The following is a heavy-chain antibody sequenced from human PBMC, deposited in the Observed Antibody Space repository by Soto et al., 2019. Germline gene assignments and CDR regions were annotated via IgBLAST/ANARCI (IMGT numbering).Heavy chain of an antibody. V-gene: IGHV3-23*01. CDR1: GFTFSSYA. J-gene: IGHJ4*02. CDR2: ISGSGGST. D-gene: IGHD6-19*01. CDR3: AXVGMGQWLVSYYFDY. Sequence: GGSLRLSCAASGFTFSSYAMSWVRQAPGKGLEWVSAISGSGGSTYYADSVKGRFTISRDNSKNTLYLQMNSLRAEDTAVYYCAXVGMGQWLVSYYFDYWGQGTLVTVSS.